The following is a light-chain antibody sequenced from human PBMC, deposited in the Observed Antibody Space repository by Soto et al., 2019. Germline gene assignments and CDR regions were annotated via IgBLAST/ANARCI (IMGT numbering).Light chain of an antibody. V-gene: IGKV3-20*01. Sequence: EIVLTQSPSTLSLSAGERATLSCRASQSISSKLACYQQKPGQAPRLLIYGASSRATGIPDRFSGSGSGTDFTLTISRLEHEDFAXXXCQQYGSSXPWTFGQGTKVDIK. CDR2: GAS. CDR1: QSISSK. CDR3: QQYGSSXPWT. J-gene: IGKJ1*01.